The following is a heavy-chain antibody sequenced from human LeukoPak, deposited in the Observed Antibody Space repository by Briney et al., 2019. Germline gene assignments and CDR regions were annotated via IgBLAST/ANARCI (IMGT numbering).Heavy chain of an antibody. V-gene: IGHV3-74*01. CDR3: ARDVVRAGTDAFDI. J-gene: IGHJ3*02. CDR2: INSDGSNA. Sequence: VGSLTLSCATSGFSFSIYWIHWLRQVPGKGLVWVSRINSDGSNAIYATTGRGRSTVSRDNDKATVFLQMNSLRGEDTAVYYRARDVVRAGTDAFDIWGQGPVVPVTS. D-gene: IGHD6-19*01. CDR1: GFSFSIYW.